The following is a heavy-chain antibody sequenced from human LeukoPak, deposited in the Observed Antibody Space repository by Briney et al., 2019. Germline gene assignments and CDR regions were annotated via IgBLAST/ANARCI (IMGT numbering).Heavy chain of an antibody. J-gene: IGHJ4*02. Sequence: ASVKVSCKASGYTFTSYAMHWVRQAPGQRLEWMGWINAGNGNTKYSQKFQGRVTITRDTSASTAYMELSSLRSEDTAVFYCAREQGYSYGYIEYWGQGTLVTVSS. CDR1: GYTFTSYA. V-gene: IGHV1-3*01. CDR3: AREQGYSYGYIEY. D-gene: IGHD5-18*01. CDR2: INAGNGNT.